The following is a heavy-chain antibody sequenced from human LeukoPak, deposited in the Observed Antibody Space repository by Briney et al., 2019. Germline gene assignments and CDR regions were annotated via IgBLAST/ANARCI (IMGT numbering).Heavy chain of an antibody. D-gene: IGHD6-19*01. J-gene: IGHJ4*02. Sequence: ASVKASCKASGYTFTGYYMHWVRQAPGQGLEWMGWINPNSGGTNYAQKFQGRVTMTRDTSISTAYMELSRLRSDDTAVYYCARGTPSLQWLVLPWDYWGQGTLVTVSS. CDR3: ARGTPSLQWLVLPWDY. V-gene: IGHV1-2*02. CDR1: GYTFTGYY. CDR2: INPNSGGT.